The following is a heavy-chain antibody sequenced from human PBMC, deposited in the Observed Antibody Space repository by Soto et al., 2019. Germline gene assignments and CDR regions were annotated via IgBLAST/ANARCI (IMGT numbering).Heavy chain of an antibody. CDR3: AGNIVATISSFDY. V-gene: IGHV4-34*01. J-gene: IGHJ4*02. CDR2: INHSGST. Sequence: NPSETLSLTCAVYGESFSGYYWSWIRQPPGKGLEWIGEINHSGSTNYNPFLKSRVTMSVDTSKNQFSLKLSSVTAADTAVYYCAGNIVATISSFDYWGQGTLVTVS. D-gene: IGHD5-12*01. CDR1: GESFSGYY.